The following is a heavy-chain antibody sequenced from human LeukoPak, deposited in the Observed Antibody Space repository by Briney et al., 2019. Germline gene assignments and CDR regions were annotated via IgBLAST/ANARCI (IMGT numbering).Heavy chain of an antibody. CDR2: IHTYNGHT. Sequence: ASVKVCCKASGYTFTNCGVSWVRQAPGQGLAWMGWIHTYNGHTNYAQKLQGRVTMTTDSSTSTAYMELRSLRSDDTAVYYCARDPGGTGPYYFDYWGQGTLVTVSS. CDR1: GYTFTNCG. V-gene: IGHV1-18*01. CDR3: ARDPGGTGPYYFDY. D-gene: IGHD1-1*01. J-gene: IGHJ4*02.